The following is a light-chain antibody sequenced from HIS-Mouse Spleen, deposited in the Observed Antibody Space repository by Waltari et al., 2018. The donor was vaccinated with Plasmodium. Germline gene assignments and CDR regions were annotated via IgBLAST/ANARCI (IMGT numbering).Light chain of an antibody. J-gene: IGLJ2*01. Sequence: SYELTQPPSVSVSPGQTASITCSGDKLGDKYACWYQQKPGQSPVLVIYQDSKRPSGIHEGFSGSNSGNTATLTISGTQAMDEADYYCQAWDSSTVVFGGGTKLTVL. CDR3: QAWDSSTVV. V-gene: IGLV3-1*01. CDR1: KLGDKY. CDR2: QDS.